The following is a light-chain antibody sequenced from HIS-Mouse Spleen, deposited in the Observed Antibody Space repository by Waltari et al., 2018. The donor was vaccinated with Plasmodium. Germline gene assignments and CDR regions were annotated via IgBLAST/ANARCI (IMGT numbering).Light chain of an antibody. Sequence: QSALTQPASVSGSPGQSITISCTGTSSDVGGYNYVSWYQQHPGKVPKLMIYEVSNRPSGVSNRFSGPKSGNTASLTISGLQAEDEADYYCSSYTSSSTLVFGGGTKLTVL. CDR3: SSYTSSSTLV. CDR1: SSDVGGYNY. V-gene: IGLV2-14*01. J-gene: IGLJ2*01. CDR2: EVS.